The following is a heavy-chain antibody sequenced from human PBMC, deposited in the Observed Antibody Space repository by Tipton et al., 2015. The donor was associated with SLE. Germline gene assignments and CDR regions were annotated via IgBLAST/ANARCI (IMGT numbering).Heavy chain of an antibody. D-gene: IGHD7-27*01. CDR2: IYYSGST. CDR1: GGSIDSSSFY. CDR3: ATFVGNAFET. J-gene: IGHJ3*02. V-gene: IGHV4-39*07. Sequence: TLSLTCTVSGGSIDSSSFYWGWVRQPPGKGLEWIGTIYYSGSTSYSPSLKSRVVVSVDTSKKYFSLRLDSVTAADTAVYYCATFVGNAFETWGQGTMVIVSS.